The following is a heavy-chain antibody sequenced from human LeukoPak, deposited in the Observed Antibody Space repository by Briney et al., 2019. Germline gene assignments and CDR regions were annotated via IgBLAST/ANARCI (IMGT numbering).Heavy chain of an antibody. D-gene: IGHD2-2*02. CDR3: ARSVMYCSSTSCYIFDY. J-gene: IGHJ4*02. CDR1: GYTFTGYY. Sequence: ASVKVSCKASGYTFTGYYMHWVRQAPGQGLEWMGWINPYSGGTNYAQKLQGRVTMTTDTSTSTAYMELRSLRSDDTAVYYCARSVMYCSSTSCYIFDYWGQGTLVTVSS. V-gene: IGHV1-2*02. CDR2: INPYSGGT.